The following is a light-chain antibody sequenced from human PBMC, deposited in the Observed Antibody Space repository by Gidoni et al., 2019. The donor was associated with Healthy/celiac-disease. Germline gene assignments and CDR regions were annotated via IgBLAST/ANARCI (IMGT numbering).Light chain of an antibody. CDR2: AAS. V-gene: IGKV1-9*01. CDR3: QQLNSYPNT. Sequence: IQLTQSPSFPYASVGDRVSITCRARQGISSYLAWYQQKPGEAPKLLIYAASTLQSGVPSRFSGSGSGTEFTLTISSLQPEDFANYYCQQLNSYPNTFGQGTKLEIK. J-gene: IGKJ2*01. CDR1: QGISSY.